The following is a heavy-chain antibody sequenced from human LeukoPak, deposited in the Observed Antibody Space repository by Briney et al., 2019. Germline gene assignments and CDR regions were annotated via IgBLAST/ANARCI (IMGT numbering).Heavy chain of an antibody. J-gene: IGHJ3*02. Sequence: GGSLRLSCAASGFTFSSYSMNWVRQAPGKGLEWVSSISSSSNYIYYADSVKGRFTISRDNAKNSLYLQMNSLRAEDTAVYYCAKDGQVVVHDAFDIWGQGTMVTVSS. CDR1: GFTFSSYS. CDR2: ISSSSNYI. CDR3: AKDGQVVVHDAFDI. V-gene: IGHV3-21*01. D-gene: IGHD3-22*01.